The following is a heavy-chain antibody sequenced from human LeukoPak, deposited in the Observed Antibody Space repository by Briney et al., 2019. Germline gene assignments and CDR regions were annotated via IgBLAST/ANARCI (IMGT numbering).Heavy chain of an antibody. V-gene: IGHV4-59*01. D-gene: IGHD5-24*01. Sequence: PSETLSLTCTVSGGSISSYYWSWIRQPPGKGLEWIGYIYYSGSTNYNPSLKSRVTISVDTSKNQFSLKLSSVTAADTAVYYCARDHLGPKRKPRPYYYYMDVWGKGTTVTVSS. CDR1: GGSISSYY. CDR2: IYYSGST. CDR3: ARDHLGPKRKPRPYYYYMDV. J-gene: IGHJ6*03.